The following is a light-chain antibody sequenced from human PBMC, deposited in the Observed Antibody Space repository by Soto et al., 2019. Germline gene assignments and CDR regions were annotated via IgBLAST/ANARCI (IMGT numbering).Light chain of an antibody. CDR2: QVS. Sequence: QPVLTQPASVSGSPGQSITISCTGNSSDVEGYDYVAWYQQKPGEAPKLLIYQVSNRPSGISDRFSGSRSGNTASLTISGLQAEDEAEYYCSACTASNTLGFGGGTQLTVL. J-gene: IGLJ2*01. CDR1: SSDVEGYDY. V-gene: IGLV2-14*01. CDR3: SACTASNTLG.